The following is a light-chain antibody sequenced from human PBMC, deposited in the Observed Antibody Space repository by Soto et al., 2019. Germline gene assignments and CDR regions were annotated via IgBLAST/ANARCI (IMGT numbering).Light chain of an antibody. Sequence: QSALTQPASVSGSPGQSITMSCVGTSSDIGSYDYVSWYQQHPGNAPKLILYEVSNRPSAVSARFSGSKSGNTASLTISGLQAEDEADYYSSSYTSFSSYVFGTGTKVTVL. J-gene: IGLJ1*01. CDR1: SSDIGSYDY. CDR2: EVS. V-gene: IGLV2-14*01. CDR3: SSYTSFSSYV.